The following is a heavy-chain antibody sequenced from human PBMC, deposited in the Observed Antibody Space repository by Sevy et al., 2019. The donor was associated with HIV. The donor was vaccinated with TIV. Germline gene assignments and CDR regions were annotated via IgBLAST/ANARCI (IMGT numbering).Heavy chain of an antibody. CDR3: ASNGSGSPYYCYYGMDV. V-gene: IGHV3-23*01. Sequence: GGSLRLSCAASGFTFSSYAMSWVRQAPGKGLEWVSAISGSGGSTYYADSVKGRFTSSRDNSKITLYLQMNSLGAEDTAVYYCASNGSGSPYYCYYGMDVWGQGTTVTVSS. CDR1: GFTFSSYA. J-gene: IGHJ6*02. CDR2: ISGSGGST. D-gene: IGHD3-10*01.